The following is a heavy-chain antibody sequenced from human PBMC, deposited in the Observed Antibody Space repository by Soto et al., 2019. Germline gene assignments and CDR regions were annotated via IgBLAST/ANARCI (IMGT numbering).Heavy chain of an antibody. V-gene: IGHV3-23*01. J-gene: IGHJ6*02. Sequence: EVQLLESGGGLVQPGGSLRLSCAASGFTFSSYAMSWVRQAPGKGLEWDSAISASGGDTYYADSVKGRFTISRDNSKNTLYLQMDSLRVEDTAVYYCGKSAGKDSGKYGMDVWGQGTTVTVSS. D-gene: IGHD1-26*01. CDR1: GFTFSSYA. CDR3: GKSAGKDSGKYGMDV. CDR2: ISASGGDT.